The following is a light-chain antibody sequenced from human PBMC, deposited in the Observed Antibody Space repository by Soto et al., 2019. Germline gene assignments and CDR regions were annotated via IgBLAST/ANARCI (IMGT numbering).Light chain of an antibody. Sequence: SYELTQPPSVSVAPGKTATLTCGGNNIEGKSVHWYQQKPGQAPVLVIYYNSDRSSGIPERFSGSNSGNTATLTISRVEAGDEADYYCQVWDHSSDHVIFGGGTQLTVL. J-gene: IGLJ2*01. CDR2: YNS. CDR3: QVWDHSSDHVI. V-gene: IGLV3-21*04. CDR1: NIEGKS.